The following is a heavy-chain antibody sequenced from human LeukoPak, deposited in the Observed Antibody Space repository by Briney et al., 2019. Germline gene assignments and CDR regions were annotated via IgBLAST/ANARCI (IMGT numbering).Heavy chain of an antibody. J-gene: IGHJ4*02. CDR3: ARANIMITFGGVIVMGY. CDR2: INTNTGNP. D-gene: IGHD3-16*02. V-gene: IGHV7-4-1*02. CDR1: GYTFTSYA. Sequence: ASVKVSCKASGYTFTSYAMNWVRQAPGQGLERMGWINTNTGNPTYAQGFTGRFVFSLDTSVSTAYLQISSLKAENTAVYYCARANIMITFGGVIVMGYWGQGTLVTVSS.